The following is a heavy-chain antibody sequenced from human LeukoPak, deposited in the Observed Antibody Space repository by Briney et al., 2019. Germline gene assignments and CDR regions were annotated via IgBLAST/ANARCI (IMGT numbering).Heavy chain of an antibody. J-gene: IGHJ4*02. Sequence: GGSLRLSCAASGFTFRSYAMSWVRQAPGKGLEWVSTVTGGGGTTYYADSVKGRFTISRDNSKNTLYLQMNSLRAEDTAVYYCAKVTPLPDCSSTSCYERRRGLFDYWGQGTLVTVSS. CDR1: GFTFRSYA. D-gene: IGHD2-2*01. CDR3: AKVTPLPDCSSTSCYERRRGLFDY. CDR2: VTGGGGTT. V-gene: IGHV3-23*01.